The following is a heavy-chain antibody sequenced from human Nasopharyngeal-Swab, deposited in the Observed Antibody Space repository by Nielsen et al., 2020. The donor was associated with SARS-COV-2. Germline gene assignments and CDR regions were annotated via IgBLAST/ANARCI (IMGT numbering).Heavy chain of an antibody. J-gene: IGHJ4*02. V-gene: IGHV3-48*03. D-gene: IGHD5-18*01. CDR3: ARGLIGYSYGVDY. CDR2: ISSTGSTI. CDR1: GFTFSAYD. Sequence: GGSLRLSCAASGFTFSAYDMNWVRQAPGKGLEWVSYISSTGSTINYADSVKGRVTISRGNAKNSLYLQMNSLRAEDTALYYCARGLIGYSYGVDYWGQGTPVTVSS.